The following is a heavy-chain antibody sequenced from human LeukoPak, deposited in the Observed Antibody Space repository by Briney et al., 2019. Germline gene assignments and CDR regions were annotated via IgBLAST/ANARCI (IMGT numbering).Heavy chain of an antibody. CDR3: ASRAGSSTSRGSYYYYGMDV. V-gene: IGHV3-30-3*01. J-gene: IGHJ6*02. CDR1: GFTFSSYA. CDR2: ISYDGSNK. D-gene: IGHD2-2*01. Sequence: GRSLRLSCAASGFTFSSYAMHWVRQAPGKGLEWVAVISYDGSNKYYVDSVKGRFTISRDNSRNTLYLQMNSLRAEDTAVYYCASRAGSSTSRGSYYYYGMDVWGQGTTVTVSS.